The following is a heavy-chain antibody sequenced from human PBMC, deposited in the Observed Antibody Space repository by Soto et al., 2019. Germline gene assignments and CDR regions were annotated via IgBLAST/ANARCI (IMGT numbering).Heavy chain of an antibody. J-gene: IGHJ6*03. CDR2: INHSGST. CDR3: ARGGGGYCSGGSCYGPYYYYYYMDV. Sequence: PSETLSLTCAVYGGSFSGYYWSWIRQPPGKGLEWIGEINHSGSTNYNPSLKSRVTISVDTSKNQFSLKLSSVTAADTAVCYCARGGGGYCSGGSCYGPYYYYYYMDVWGKGTTVTVSS. CDR1: GGSFSGYY. D-gene: IGHD2-15*01. V-gene: IGHV4-34*01.